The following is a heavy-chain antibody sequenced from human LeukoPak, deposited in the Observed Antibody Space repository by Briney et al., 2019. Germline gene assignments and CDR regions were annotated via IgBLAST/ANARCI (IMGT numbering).Heavy chain of an antibody. D-gene: IGHD3-22*01. V-gene: IGHV4-59*01. Sequence: PSETLSLTCTVSGGSISSYYWSWIRQPPGKGLEWMGYIYYSGSTNYNPSLKSRVTISVDTSKNQFSLKLSSVTAADTAVYYCARALSFYDSSGYHPNWFDPWGQGTLVTVSS. CDR3: ARALSFYDSSGYHPNWFDP. CDR1: GGSISSYY. J-gene: IGHJ5*02. CDR2: IYYSGST.